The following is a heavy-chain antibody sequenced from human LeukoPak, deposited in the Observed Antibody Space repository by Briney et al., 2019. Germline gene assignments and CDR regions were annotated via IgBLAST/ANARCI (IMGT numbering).Heavy chain of an antibody. J-gene: IGHJ4*02. CDR3: ARRVQTTGVFDY. CDR2: INPKTGGT. CDR1: GYTFTDYY. Sequence: ASVKVSCKASGYTFTDYYMHWVRRAPGQGLQWMGRINPKTGGTNYAQKFQGRVTMTGDTSISTAYMELTRLGSDDTAVYYCARRVQTTGVFDYWGQGTLVTVSS. V-gene: IGHV1-2*06. D-gene: IGHD2-8*01.